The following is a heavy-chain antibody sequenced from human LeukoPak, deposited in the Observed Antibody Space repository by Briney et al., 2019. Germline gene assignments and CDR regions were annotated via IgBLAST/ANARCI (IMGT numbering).Heavy chain of an antibody. D-gene: IGHD3-22*01. CDR1: GFTFTSYA. J-gene: IGHJ4*02. Sequence: GGSLRLSCAASGFTFTSYAMSWVRQAPGKGLEWVSGITTSGGGTYYADSVKGRFTISRDNSKNTLYLQMNSLRAEDTAIYYCAKDARDYYDSSGYRIWGQGTLVTVSS. CDR3: AKDARDYYDSSGYRI. V-gene: IGHV3-23*01. CDR2: ITTSGGGT.